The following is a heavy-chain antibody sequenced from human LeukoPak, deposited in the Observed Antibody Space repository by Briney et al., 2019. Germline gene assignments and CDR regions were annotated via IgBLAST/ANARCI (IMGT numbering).Heavy chain of an antibody. CDR2: INPNSGGT. CDR1: GYTFTGYY. Sequence: VASVKVSCKASGYTFTGYYMHWVRQAPGQGLEWMGWINPNSGGTNYAQKFQGRVTMTRDTSISTAYMELSRLRSDDTAVYYCARGILTGYSPPGPYYFDYWGQGTLVTVSS. D-gene: IGHD3-9*01. CDR3: ARGILTGYSPPGPYYFDY. V-gene: IGHV1-2*02. J-gene: IGHJ4*02.